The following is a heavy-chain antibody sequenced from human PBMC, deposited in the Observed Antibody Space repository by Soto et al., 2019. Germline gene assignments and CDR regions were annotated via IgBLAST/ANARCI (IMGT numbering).Heavy chain of an antibody. CDR2: IIPSFGTA. D-gene: IGHD2-2*02. J-gene: IGHJ5*02. CDR3: ARELGYCSSASCYTLFAYNWLDP. CDR1: GGTFSSYA. Sequence: ASVKVSCKASGGTFSSYAITWVRQAPGQGLEWMGGIIPSFGTANYAQKFQGRVTITADKSTNTAYMEMSSLRPEDTAVYYCARELGYCSSASCYTLFAYNWLDPCGQGTLVTVYS. V-gene: IGHV1-69*06.